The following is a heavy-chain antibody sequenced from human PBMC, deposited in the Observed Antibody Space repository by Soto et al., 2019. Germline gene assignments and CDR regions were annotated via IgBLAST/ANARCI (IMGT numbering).Heavy chain of an antibody. V-gene: IGHV5-10-1*01. D-gene: IGHD2-21*01. CDR2: IDPSDSYT. CDR3: ASSSRLFNYYYGMDA. Sequence: PXESLNISCKGSGCSVTSYWISWVRQMPGKGLEWMGRIDPSDSYTNYSPSFQGHVTISADKSISTAYLQWSSLKASDTAMYYCASSSRLFNYYYGMDAWGQGTTVTVSS. J-gene: IGHJ6*02. CDR1: GCSVTSYW.